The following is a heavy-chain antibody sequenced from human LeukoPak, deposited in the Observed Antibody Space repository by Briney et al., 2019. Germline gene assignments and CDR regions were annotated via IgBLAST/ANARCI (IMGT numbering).Heavy chain of an antibody. CDR1: GYAFTTYA. J-gene: IGHJ5*02. D-gene: IGHD5-24*01. Sequence: ASVKVSCTASGYAFTTYAMHWVRQAPGQGLEWMGWINTHSGNPTYAQGFTGRFVFSLDTSVSTAYLQISSLRAEDTGVYYCARKISDGWSPFQSWGQGTLVTVSS. CDR3: ARKISDGWSPFQS. V-gene: IGHV7-4-1*02. CDR2: INTHSGNP.